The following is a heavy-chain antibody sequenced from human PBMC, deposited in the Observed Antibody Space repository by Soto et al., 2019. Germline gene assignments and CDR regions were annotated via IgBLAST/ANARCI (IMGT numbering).Heavy chain of an antibody. J-gene: IGHJ3*02. V-gene: IGHV4-34*01. CDR2: INHSGST. Sequence: SETLSLTCAVYGGAFVGYYCSCIRHPPVKWREWIVEINHSGSTNYNPSLKSRVTISVDTSKNQFSLKLSSVTAADTAVYYCATNYGDYGSDAFDIWGQGTMVTVSS. D-gene: IGHD4-17*01. CDR1: GGAFVGYY. CDR3: ATNYGDYGSDAFDI.